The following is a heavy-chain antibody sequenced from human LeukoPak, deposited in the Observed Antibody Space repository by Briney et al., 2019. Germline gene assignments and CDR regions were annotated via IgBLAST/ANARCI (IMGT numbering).Heavy chain of an antibody. CDR3: ARVLGSSTSWQDWYFDL. D-gene: IGHD2-2*01. CDR1: GGTFSSYA. CDR2: IIPIFGTA. Sequence: SVKVSCKASGGTFSSYAISWVRQAPGQGLEWMGGIIPIFGTANYAQKFQGRVTIIADKSTSTAYMELSSLRSEDTAVYYCARVLGSSTSWQDWYFDLWGRGTLVTVSS. V-gene: IGHV1-69*06. J-gene: IGHJ2*01.